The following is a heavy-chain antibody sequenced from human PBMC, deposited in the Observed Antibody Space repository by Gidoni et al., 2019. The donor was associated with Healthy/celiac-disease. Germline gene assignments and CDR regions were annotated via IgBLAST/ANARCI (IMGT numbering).Heavy chain of an antibody. CDR1: GGTFSSYA. CDR2: IIPIFGTA. Sequence: QVQLVQSGAEVKKPGSSVKVSCKASGGTFSSYAISWVRQAPGQGLEWMGGIIPIFGTANSAQKFQGRVTITADESTSTAYMELSSLRSEDTAVYYCARASGERFGSATMIIGNWFDPWGQGTLVTVSS. D-gene: IGHD3-22*01. CDR3: ARASGERFGSATMIIGNWFDP. V-gene: IGHV1-69*01. J-gene: IGHJ5*02.